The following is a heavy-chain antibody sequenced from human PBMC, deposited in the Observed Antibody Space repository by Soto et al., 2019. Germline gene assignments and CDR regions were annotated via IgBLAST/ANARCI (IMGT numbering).Heavy chain of an antibody. V-gene: IGHV1-18*01. CDR2: ISAYNGNT. CDR1: GYTFTSYG. J-gene: IGHJ6*02. Sequence: GASVKVSCKASGYTFTSYGISWVRQAPGQGLEWMGWISAYNGNTNYAQKLQGRVTMTTDTSTSTAYMELRSLRSDDTAVYYCARRGVVVITAGYYYYGMDVWGQGTTVTVSS. CDR3: ARRGVVVITAGYYYYGMDV. D-gene: IGHD3-22*01.